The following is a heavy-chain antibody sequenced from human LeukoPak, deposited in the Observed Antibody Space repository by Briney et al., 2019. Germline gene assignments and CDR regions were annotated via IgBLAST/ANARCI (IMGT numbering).Heavy chain of an antibody. CDR2: MNPNSGNT. J-gene: IGHJ4*02. CDR1: GGTFSSYA. Sequence: VASVKVSCKASGGTFSSYAISWVRQATGRGLEWIGWMNPNSGNTGYAQKFQGRVSVTRNTSISTAYMELSSLRSEDTAVYYCARVARIVGATNAFYYFNFWGQGTLVTVSS. CDR3: ARVARIVGATNAFYYFNF. V-gene: IGHV1-8*03. D-gene: IGHD1-26*01.